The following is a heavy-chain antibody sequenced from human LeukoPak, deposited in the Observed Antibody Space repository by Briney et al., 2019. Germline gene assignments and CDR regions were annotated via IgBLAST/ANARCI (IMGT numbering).Heavy chain of an antibody. Sequence: PSETLSLTCTVSGGSLSSGSYYWSWIRHPPGKGLEWIGYIYYSGSTNYNPSLKSRVTISVDTSKNQCSLKLSSMSAAYAAVYDCARGCDGDNEGALDIWGQGTMVTVS. CDR2: IYYSGST. J-gene: IGHJ3*02. V-gene: IGHV4-61*01. CDR1: GGSLSSGSYY. D-gene: IGHD2-21*01. CDR3: ARGCDGDNEGALDI.